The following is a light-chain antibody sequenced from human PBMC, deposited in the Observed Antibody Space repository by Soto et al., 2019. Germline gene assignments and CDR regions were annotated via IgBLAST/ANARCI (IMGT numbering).Light chain of an antibody. Sequence: QAVVTQPPSVSGAPGQRVTISCTGSSSNIGAGYDVHWYQQLPGTAPKLLIYGNNNRPSGVPDRFSGSKSGTSASLAITGLQAEDEADYYCQSYDNSLSGFYVFGTGTKLTVL. CDR1: SSNIGAGYD. CDR2: GNN. V-gene: IGLV1-40*01. CDR3: QSYDNSLSGFYV. J-gene: IGLJ1*01.